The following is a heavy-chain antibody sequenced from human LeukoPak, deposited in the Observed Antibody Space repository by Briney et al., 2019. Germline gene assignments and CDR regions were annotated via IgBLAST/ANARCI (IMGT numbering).Heavy chain of an antibody. Sequence: ASVKVSCKASGGTFSSYATSWVRQAPGQGLEWMGGIIPIFGTANYAQKFQGRVTITADESTSTAYMELSSLRSEDTAVYYCAVTTGAEYFQHWGQGTLVTVSS. CDR1: GGTFSSYA. J-gene: IGHJ1*01. CDR3: AVTTGAEYFQH. V-gene: IGHV1-69*13. CDR2: IIPIFGTA. D-gene: IGHD1-14*01.